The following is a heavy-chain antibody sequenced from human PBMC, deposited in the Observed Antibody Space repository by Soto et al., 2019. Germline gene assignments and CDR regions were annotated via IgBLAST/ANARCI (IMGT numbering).Heavy chain of an antibody. CDR2: IIPILGIA. D-gene: IGHD5-18*01. V-gene: IGHV1-69*02. CDR3: ARVIYSYGSPENYYFDY. CDR1: GGTFSSYT. J-gene: IGHJ4*02. Sequence: ASVKVSCKASGGTFSSYTISWVRQAPGQGLEWMGRIIPILGIANYAQKFQGRVTITADKSTSTAYMELSSLRSEDTAVYYCARVIYSYGSPENYYFDYWGQGTLVTVSS.